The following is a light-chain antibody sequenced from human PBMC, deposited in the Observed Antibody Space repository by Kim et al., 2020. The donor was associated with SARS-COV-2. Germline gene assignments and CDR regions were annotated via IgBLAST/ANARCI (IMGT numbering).Light chain of an antibody. J-gene: IGKJ1*01. CDR1: QSVGKN. V-gene: IGKV3-15*01. CDR2: DAS. Sequence: VSPGERASLACRASQSVGKNLAWYQQKPGQAPSLLISDASTRATGIPDRFSGSGSGTEFTLTITSLQSEDFAVYYCQQYSNWPRTFGQGTKVDIK. CDR3: QQYSNWPRT.